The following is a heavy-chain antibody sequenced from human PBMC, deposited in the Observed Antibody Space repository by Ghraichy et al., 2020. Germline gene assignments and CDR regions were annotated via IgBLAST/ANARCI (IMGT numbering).Heavy chain of an antibody. V-gene: IGHV4-59*01. CDR2: IYYSGST. CDR3: ARASGLGATPFYYYYGMDV. D-gene: IGHD1-26*01. J-gene: IGHJ6*02. CDR1: GGSISSYY. Sequence: SETLSLTCTVSGGSISSYYWSWIRQPPGKGLEWIGYIYYSGSTNYNPSLKSRVTISVDTSKNQFSLKLSSVTAADTAVYYCARASGLGATPFYYYYGMDVWGQGTTVTVSS.